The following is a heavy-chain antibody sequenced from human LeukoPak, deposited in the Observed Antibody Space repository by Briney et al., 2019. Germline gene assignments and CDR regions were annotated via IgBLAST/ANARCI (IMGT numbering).Heavy chain of an antibody. J-gene: IGHJ4*02. V-gene: IGHV4-61*01. D-gene: IGHD6-19*01. CDR1: GGSISSSSYY. CDR3: ARFGSGWWYNDY. Sequence: SETLSLTCTVSGGSISSSSYYWTWIRQPPGKGLEWIGYIYHTGNIKYNPSLNSRVTISIDTSKNQFSLKLSSVTAADTAVYYCARFGSGWWYNDYWGQGTLVTVSS. CDR2: IYHTGNI.